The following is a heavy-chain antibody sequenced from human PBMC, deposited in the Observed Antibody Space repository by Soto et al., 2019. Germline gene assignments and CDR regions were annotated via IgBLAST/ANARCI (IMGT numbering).Heavy chain of an antibody. Sequence: GWSLRLSCVSSVFPFISYAMSWVRQTPGKGLEWVSGISGSGGRTYYADSVKGRFTISRDNSNNTLSLQMHILRVEDTADYFCAKGGYYSLFDIWGQGTMVTVSS. D-gene: IGHD3-16*01. CDR1: VFPFISYA. V-gene: IGHV3-23*01. CDR3: AKGGYYSLFDI. CDR2: ISGSGGRT. J-gene: IGHJ3*02.